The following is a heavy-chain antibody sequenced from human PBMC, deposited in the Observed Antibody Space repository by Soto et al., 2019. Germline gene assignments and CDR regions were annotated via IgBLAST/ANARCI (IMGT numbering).Heavy chain of an antibody. Sequence: EVQLVESGGGLVKPGGSLRLSCAASGFTFSIYTMNWVRQAPGKGLEWVSSISLSSDYIYYADSLKGRFTISRDNTKNSLYLQMNSLGVEDTAVYYCARGHIVVLPAASRAYYYGLDVWGQGTTVTVSS. CDR2: ISLSSDYI. D-gene: IGHD2-2*01. J-gene: IGHJ6*02. CDR1: GFTFSIYT. CDR3: ARGHIVVLPAASRAYYYGLDV. V-gene: IGHV3-21*01.